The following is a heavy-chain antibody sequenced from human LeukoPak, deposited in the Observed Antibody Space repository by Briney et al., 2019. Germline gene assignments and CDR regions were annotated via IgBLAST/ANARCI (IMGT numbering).Heavy chain of an antibody. Sequence: GGSLRLSCAAAGFTFSNYAMHWVRQAPGKGLEWVAVISYDGTNEYYADSVKGRFTISRDNSKNTLYLQMDSLRVEDTAVYYCARNRGATGYYWVDYWGQGTLVSVSS. CDR2: ISYDGTNE. CDR3: ARNRGATGYYWVDY. D-gene: IGHD3-22*01. V-gene: IGHV3-30-3*01. CDR1: GFTFSNYA. J-gene: IGHJ4*02.